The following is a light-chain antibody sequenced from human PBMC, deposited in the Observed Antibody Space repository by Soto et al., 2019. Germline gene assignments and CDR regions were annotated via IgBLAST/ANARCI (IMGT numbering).Light chain of an antibody. V-gene: IGLV2-14*01. CDR1: SSDVGGYNY. Sequence: QSALTQPASVSGSPGQSITISCTGTSSDVGGYNYVSWYQQQPGKAPKFMIYDVTNRPSGVSNRFSGSKSGNTASLTISGLQAEDEADYYCCSYTTSNTRQIVFGTGPKVTVL. CDR3: CSYTTSNTRQIV. CDR2: DVT. J-gene: IGLJ1*01.